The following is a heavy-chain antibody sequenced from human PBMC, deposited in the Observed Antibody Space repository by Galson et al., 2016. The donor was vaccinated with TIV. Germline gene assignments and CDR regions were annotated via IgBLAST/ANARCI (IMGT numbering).Heavy chain of an antibody. J-gene: IGHJ6*02. CDR1: GFTFSNHN. D-gene: IGHD7-27*01. Sequence: SLRLSCAASGFTFSNHNMNWVRQAPGKGLEWVSSISSTSNYIYYGDPVKGRFTISRDNAENSLHLHMNSLRAEDTAIYFCARTGNYYHYAMDVWGQGTTVTVSS. CDR3: ARTGNYYHYAMDV. CDR2: ISSTSNYI. V-gene: IGHV3-21*01.